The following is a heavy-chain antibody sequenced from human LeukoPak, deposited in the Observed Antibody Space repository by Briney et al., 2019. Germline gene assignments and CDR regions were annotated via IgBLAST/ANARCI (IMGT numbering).Heavy chain of an antibody. CDR3: AKVGRNYGDYNGWFDP. Sequence: GGSLRLSCAASGFILADYGMHWVRQAPGKGLDWVAFMSYDGGNKYYADSVKGRFTISRDNSKNTLYLQMNTLRAEDTAVYYCAKVGRNYGDYNGWFDPWGQGTLVTVSS. J-gene: IGHJ5*02. CDR2: MSYDGGNK. D-gene: IGHD4-17*01. V-gene: IGHV3-30*18. CDR1: GFILADYG.